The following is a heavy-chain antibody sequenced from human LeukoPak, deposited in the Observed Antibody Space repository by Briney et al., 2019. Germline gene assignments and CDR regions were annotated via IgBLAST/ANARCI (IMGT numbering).Heavy chain of an antibody. CDR1: DGSISNYF. CDR3: ARRGDGYSYDY. J-gene: IGHJ4*02. Sequence: SETLSLTCTVSDGSISNYFWGWIRQPPGKGLEWIGSVHHGGSTSYKPSLKSRITVSVDTSKNQFSLKLSSLTAADMAVYYCARRGDGYSYDYWGQGTPVTVSS. CDR2: VHHGGST. D-gene: IGHD5-18*01. V-gene: IGHV4-39*01.